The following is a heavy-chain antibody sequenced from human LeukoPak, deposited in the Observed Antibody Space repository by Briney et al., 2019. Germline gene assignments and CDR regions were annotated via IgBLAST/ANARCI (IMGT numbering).Heavy chain of an antibody. J-gene: IGHJ4*02. CDR1: GFXFSSHW. CDR3: TRSLDH. D-gene: IGHD2-15*01. V-gene: IGHV3-7*02. Sequence: GGSLRLSCVASGFXFSSHWMSWVRQAPGKGLEWVANIKQDGSEKYYVDSVKGRFTISRDNAKNSLYLEMNSLRAEDTAVYFCTRSLDHWGQGTLVTVSS. CDR2: IKQDGSEK.